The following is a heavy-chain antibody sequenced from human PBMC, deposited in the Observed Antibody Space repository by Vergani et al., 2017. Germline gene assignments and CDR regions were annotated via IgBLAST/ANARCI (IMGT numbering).Heavy chain of an antibody. Sequence: EVQLLQSGGGVIQPGGSVRLSCAASGFTFSACPMTWVPQAPGKGLEWVSAISARYPSTYSADSVKGRFAIYRDNSKNMLYLQMNSLRAEDTAVYYCARRCYDATAYLQGGYDCWGQGTLVSVSS. V-gene: IGHV3-23*01. CDR1: GFTFSACP. D-gene: IGHD3-22*01. CDR2: ISARYPST. CDR3: ARRCYDATAYLQGGYDC. J-gene: IGHJ4*02.